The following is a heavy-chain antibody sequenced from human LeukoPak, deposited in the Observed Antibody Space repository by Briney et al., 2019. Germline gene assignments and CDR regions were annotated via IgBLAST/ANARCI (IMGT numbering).Heavy chain of an antibody. CDR2: IRSKANSYAT. D-gene: IGHD3-9*01. V-gene: IGHV3-73*01. CDR1: GFTFSGFA. Sequence: GGSLRLSCAASGFTFSGFAMHWVRQASGKGLEWVGRIRSKANSYATAYAASVKGRFTFSRDDSKNTAYLQMNSLKTEDTAVYYCTRVDYDILTGYYNFALIWGQGTMVTVSS. J-gene: IGHJ3*02. CDR3: TRVDYDILTGYYNFALI.